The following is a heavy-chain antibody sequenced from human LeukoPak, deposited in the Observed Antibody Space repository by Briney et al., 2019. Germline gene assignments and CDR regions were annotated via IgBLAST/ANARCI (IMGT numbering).Heavy chain of an antibody. J-gene: IGHJ5*02. CDR1: GYSFTGNSGYY. CDR2: IHPSSDGT. CDR3: ARDDSELPTT. Sequence: ASVKVSCKASGYSFTGNSGYYIHWVRQAPGQGLEWMGWIHPSSDGTNYAQKFQGRVTMTRDTSISTAYMELSRLRSDDTAVYYCARDDSELPTTWGQGTLVTVSS. D-gene: IGHD1-26*01. V-gene: IGHV1-2*02.